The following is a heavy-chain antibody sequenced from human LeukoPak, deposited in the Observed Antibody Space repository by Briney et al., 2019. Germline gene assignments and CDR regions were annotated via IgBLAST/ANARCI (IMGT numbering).Heavy chain of an antibody. CDR2: IIPILGIA. V-gene: IGHV1-69*04. CDR1: GGTFSSYA. J-gene: IGHJ4*02. D-gene: IGHD5-18*01. Sequence: SVKVSCKASGGTFSSYAISWVRQAPGQGLEWMGRIIPILGIANYAQKFQGRVTITADKSTSTAYMELSSLRSEDTAVYYCARGSGYSSRYWGQGTLVTVPS. CDR3: ARGSGYSSRY.